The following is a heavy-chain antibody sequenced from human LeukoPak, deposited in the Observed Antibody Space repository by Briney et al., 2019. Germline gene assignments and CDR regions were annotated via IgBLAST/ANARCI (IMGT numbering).Heavy chain of an antibody. Sequence: ASVKVSCKASGYTFTSYYMHWVRQAPGQGLEWMGIINPSGGSTSYAQKFQGRVTMTTDTSTSTVYMELRSLRSDDTAVYYCARVPLTGYHYFDYWGQGTLVTVSS. CDR2: INPSGGST. V-gene: IGHV1-46*01. D-gene: IGHD3-9*01. CDR3: ARVPLTGYHYFDY. J-gene: IGHJ4*02. CDR1: GYTFTSYY.